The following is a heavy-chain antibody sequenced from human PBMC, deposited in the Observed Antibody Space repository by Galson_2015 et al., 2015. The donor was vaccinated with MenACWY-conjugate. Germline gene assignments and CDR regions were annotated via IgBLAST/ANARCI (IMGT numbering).Heavy chain of an antibody. CDR1: GFTFSTYW. D-gene: IGHD6-25*01. J-gene: IGHJ2*01. CDR3: SRETNAAWGYYDL. Sequence: SLRLSCAASGFTFSTYWMQWVRQAPGEGLVWVSRIKSDGSVTNYADSVKGRFTVSRDSAEKTLYLQMNSLRAEDTAVYFCSRETNAAWGYYDLWGRGTLVTVSS. CDR2: IKSDGSVT. V-gene: IGHV3-74*01.